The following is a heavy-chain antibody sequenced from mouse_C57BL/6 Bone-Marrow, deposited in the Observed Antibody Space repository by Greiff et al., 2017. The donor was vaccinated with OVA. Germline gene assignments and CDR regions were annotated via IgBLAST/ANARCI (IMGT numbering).Heavy chain of an antibody. CDR2: IHPNSGST. CDR3: ARRGGTTVVEFPWFDY. V-gene: IGHV1-64*01. CDR1: GYTFTSYW. J-gene: IGHJ3*01. D-gene: IGHD1-1*01. Sequence: QVQLQQPGAELVKPGASVKLSCKASGYTFTSYWMHWVKQRPGQGLEWIGMIHPNSGSTNYNEKFKSKATLTVDKSSSTAYMQLSSLTSEDSAVYYCARRGGTTVVEFPWFDYWGQGTLVTVSA.